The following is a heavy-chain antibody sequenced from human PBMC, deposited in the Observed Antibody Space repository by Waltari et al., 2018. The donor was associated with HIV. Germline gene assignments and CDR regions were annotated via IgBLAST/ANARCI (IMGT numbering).Heavy chain of an antibody. CDR3: ASGLGDWGY. V-gene: IGHV3-7*02. CDR2: INPVGSTK. D-gene: IGHD2-21*02. Sequence: DVHLVESGGALVQPGGSLRLSCAASGFTFSGYWVSWVRQAPGKGLEWVANINPVGSTKYHVDAGRGRFTISRDNAKNSRYLQMSSRRAEDTAVYYCASGLGDWGYWGRGTLVTVSS. J-gene: IGHJ4*02. CDR1: GFTFSGYW.